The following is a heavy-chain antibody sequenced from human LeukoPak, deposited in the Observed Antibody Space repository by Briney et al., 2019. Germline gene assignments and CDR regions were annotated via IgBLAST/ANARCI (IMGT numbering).Heavy chain of an antibody. D-gene: IGHD4-17*01. Sequence: GGSLRLSCAASGFIFSSYSMNWVRQAPGKGPAWVSSISSSSSYIYYADSVKGRFTISRDNAKNSLYLQMNSLRAEDTAVYYCARDATVTDFDYWGQGTLVTVSS. CDR3: ARDATVTDFDY. V-gene: IGHV3-21*01. CDR1: GFIFSSYS. CDR2: ISSSSSYI. J-gene: IGHJ4*02.